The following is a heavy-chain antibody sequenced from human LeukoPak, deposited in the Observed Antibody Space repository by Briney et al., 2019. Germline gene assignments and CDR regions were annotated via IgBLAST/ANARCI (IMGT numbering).Heavy chain of an antibody. CDR3: AHLSRDYDILIDYIYYFGY. D-gene: IGHD3-9*01. Sequence: SGPTLVKPTQTLTLTCTFSGFSLSTTGVGVGWIRQPPGKAPEWLALIYWDDDKRYSPSLKSRLTITKDTSKNQVVLTMTNMDRVDTATYYCAHLSRDYDILIDYIYYFGYWGQGTLVTVSS. CDR1: GFSLSTTGVG. J-gene: IGHJ4*02. CDR2: IYWDDDK. V-gene: IGHV2-5*02.